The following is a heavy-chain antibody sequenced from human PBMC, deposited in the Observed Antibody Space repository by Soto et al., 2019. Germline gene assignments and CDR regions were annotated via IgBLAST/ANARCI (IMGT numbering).Heavy chain of an antibody. Sequence: QVQLVQSGAEGKKPGASVKVSCKASGYTFTSYDINWLRQATGKGLEWRGWMNLNSGTTGYAQKFQGRVTMTRNTSISTAYMELSSLRSEDTAVYYCARAHHYDYVWGSYRSRSYYYYGMDVWGQGTTVTVSS. V-gene: IGHV1-8*01. CDR2: MNLNSGTT. J-gene: IGHJ6*02. CDR1: GYTFTSYD. CDR3: ARAHHYDYVWGSYRSRSYYYYGMDV. D-gene: IGHD3-16*02.